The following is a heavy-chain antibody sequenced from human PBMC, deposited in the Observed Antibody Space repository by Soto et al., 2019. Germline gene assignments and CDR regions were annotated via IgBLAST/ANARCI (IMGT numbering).Heavy chain of an antibody. CDR2: ILNTGGIV. CDR3: TSGGVTSGPGY. V-gene: IGHV3-48*01. Sequence: EVQLVESGGDFVQPGGALRLSCVGSGLIFSDYSMNWVRQTPEKGVEWVSFILNTGGIVYYADSVKGRFTISRDNAKNALYRQMDSLRTDDTAMYYCTSGGVTSGPGYWGQGTLVTVSS. D-gene: IGHD3-16*01. CDR1: GLIFSDYS. J-gene: IGHJ4*02.